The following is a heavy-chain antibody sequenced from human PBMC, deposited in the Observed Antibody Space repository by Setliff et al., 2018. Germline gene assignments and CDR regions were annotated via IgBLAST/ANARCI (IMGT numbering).Heavy chain of an antibody. CDR3: ARGPRFDYESPTYRRRFDP. CDR2: INHRGTT. J-gene: IGHJ5*02. Sequence: SETLSLTCAVYGGSFSGYYWNWIRQAPGKGLEWSGEINHRGTTCYTPSLKGRVTISVDTSKNLFSLKLSSVTAADTAVYFCARGPRFDYESPTYRRRFDPWGQGTAVTVSS. CDR1: GGSFSGYY. D-gene: IGHD3-22*01. V-gene: IGHV4-34*01.